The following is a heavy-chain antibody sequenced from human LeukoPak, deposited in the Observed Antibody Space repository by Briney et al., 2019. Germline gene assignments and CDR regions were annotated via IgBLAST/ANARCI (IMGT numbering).Heavy chain of an antibody. CDR2: INPNSGGT. J-gene: IGHJ4*02. Sequence: ASVKVSCKASGYTFPGYYMHWVRQAPGQGLEWMGWINPNSGGTNYAQKFQGRVTMTRDTSISTAYMQLSRLRSDDTAVYYCARVHSSSSATFDYWGEGTLVTVSS. CDR3: ARVHSSSSATFDY. V-gene: IGHV1-2*02. CDR1: GYTFPGYY. D-gene: IGHD6-6*01.